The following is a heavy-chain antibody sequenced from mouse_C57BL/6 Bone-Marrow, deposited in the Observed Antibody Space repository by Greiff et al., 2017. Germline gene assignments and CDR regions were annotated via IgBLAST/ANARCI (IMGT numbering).Heavy chain of an antibody. CDR2: ISSGSSTI. Sequence: EVKVVESGGGLVKPGGSLKLSCAASGFTFSDYGMHWVRQAPEKGLEWVAYISSGSSTIYYTDTVKGRFTISRDNAKNTRLLQMTSLRSEDTAMYYCARPGPEVGVAYWGQGTLVTVSA. CDR3: ARPGPEVGVAY. D-gene: IGHD1-3*01. J-gene: IGHJ3*01. CDR1: GFTFSDYG. V-gene: IGHV5-17*01.